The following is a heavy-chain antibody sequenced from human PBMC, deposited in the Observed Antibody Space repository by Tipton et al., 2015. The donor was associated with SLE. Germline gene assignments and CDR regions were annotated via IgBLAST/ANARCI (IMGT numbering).Heavy chain of an antibody. CDR2: ISGSGGST. CDR1: GFTFSSYS. Sequence: SLRLSCAASGFTFSSYSMNWVRQAPGKGLEWVSAISGSGGSTYYADSVKGRFTISRDNSKNTLYLQMNSVRAEDTAVYFCAKDRRDDYGDYDAFDIWGQGTMVTVSS. J-gene: IGHJ3*02. CDR3: AKDRRDDYGDYDAFDI. D-gene: IGHD4-17*01. V-gene: IGHV3-23*01.